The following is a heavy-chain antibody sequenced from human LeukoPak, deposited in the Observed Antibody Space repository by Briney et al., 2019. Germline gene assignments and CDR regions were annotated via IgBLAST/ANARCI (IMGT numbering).Heavy chain of an antibody. CDR1: GFTFRTYC. J-gene: IGHJ4*02. CDR2: INSDGTTT. Sequence: GGSLRLSCAASGFTFRTYCMHWVRQVPGKGLEWVSRINSDGTTTDNADSVKGRFTISRDNAKNTLYLQMSSLRAEDTAVYYCAREYIISRYFDYRGQGTLVTVSS. D-gene: IGHD1-1*01. V-gene: IGHV3-74*01. CDR3: AREYIISRYFDY.